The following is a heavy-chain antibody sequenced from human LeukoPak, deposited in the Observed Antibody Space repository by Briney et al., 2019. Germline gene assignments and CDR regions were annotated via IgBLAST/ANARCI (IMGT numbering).Heavy chain of an antibody. Sequence: SETLSLTCTVAGGSISSSSYYWGWIRQPPWKGLEGIGSIDYSGSTHYNPSLKTRFTISVATSKNQSSLKLSSVTAADTAVYYCARHEAYYYDSSGYPSIGYFDYWGQGPLVTVSS. D-gene: IGHD3-22*01. CDR1: GGSISSSSYY. V-gene: IGHV4-39*01. J-gene: IGHJ4*02. CDR3: ARHEAYYYDSSGYPSIGYFDY. CDR2: IDYSGST.